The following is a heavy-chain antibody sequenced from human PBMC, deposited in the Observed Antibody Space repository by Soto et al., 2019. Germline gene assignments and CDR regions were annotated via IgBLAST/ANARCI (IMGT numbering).Heavy chain of an antibody. Sequence: SETLSLTCAVYGGSFSGYYGSWIRQPPGKGLEWIGEINHSGSTNYNPSLKSRVTISVDTSKNQFSLKLSSVTAADTAVYYCARGVLGYYYYYMDVWGKGTTVTVSS. CDR2: INHSGST. CDR3: ARGVLGYYYYYMDV. D-gene: IGHD3-3*02. V-gene: IGHV4-34*01. J-gene: IGHJ6*03. CDR1: GGSFSGYY.